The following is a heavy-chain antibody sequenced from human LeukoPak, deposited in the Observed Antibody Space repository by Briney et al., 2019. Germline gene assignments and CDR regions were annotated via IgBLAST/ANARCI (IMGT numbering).Heavy chain of an antibody. V-gene: IGHV1-2*02. D-gene: IGHD2-21*02. CDR1: GYTFTGYY. J-gene: IGHJ3*02. Sequence: GASVKVSCKASGYTFTGYYMHWVRQAPGQGLEWMGWINPNSGGTNYAQKFQGRVTMTRDTSISTAYMELSRLRSDDTAVYYCARDQVVTPPDAFDIWGQGTMVTVSS. CDR2: INPNSGGT. CDR3: ARDQVVTPPDAFDI.